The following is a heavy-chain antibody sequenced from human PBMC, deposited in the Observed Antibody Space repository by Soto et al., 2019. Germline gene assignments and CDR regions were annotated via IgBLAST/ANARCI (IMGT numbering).Heavy chain of an antibody. D-gene: IGHD3-9*01. V-gene: IGHV1-8*02. CDR3: FSPLQDVIRYFDWLSLYYFDY. Sequence: ASLTVSGKATGNNFTTYDINRVRQATGEGLEWMGWMNPNSGNTGYAQKFQGRVTMTRNTSISTAYMELSSLRSEDTAVYYCFSPLQDVIRYFDWLSLYYFDYWGLGTLVTVSS. CDR1: GNNFTTYD. CDR2: MNPNSGNT. J-gene: IGHJ4*02.